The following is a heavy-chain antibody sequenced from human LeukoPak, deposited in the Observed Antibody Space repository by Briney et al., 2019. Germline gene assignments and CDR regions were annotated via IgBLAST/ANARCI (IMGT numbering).Heavy chain of an antibody. V-gene: IGHV4-4*07. D-gene: IGHD6-19*01. Sequence: SETLSLTCSVSGGSISTYSWSWIRQPAGNALEWIGRIHRSGRTNYNPSLESRVTISPDTSKNQFSLNLSSVTAADTAVYYCARHRIEVAGSYFDSWGQGTLVTVSS. CDR1: GGSISTYS. J-gene: IGHJ4*02. CDR3: ARHRIEVAGSYFDS. CDR2: IHRSGRT.